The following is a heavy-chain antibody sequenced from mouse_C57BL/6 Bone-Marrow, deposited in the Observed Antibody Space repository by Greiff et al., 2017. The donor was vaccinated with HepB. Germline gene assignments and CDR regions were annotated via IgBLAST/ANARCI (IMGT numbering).Heavy chain of an antibody. CDR3: SGAWFAY. Sequence: QVQLQQSGAELARPGASVKLSCKASGYTFTSYGISWVKQRTGQGLEWIGEIYPRSGNTYYNEKFKGKATLTADKSSSTAYMELRSLTSEVSAVYFCSGAWFAYWGQGTLVTVSA. D-gene: IGHD3-1*01. CDR1: GYTFTSYG. CDR2: IYPRSGNT. V-gene: IGHV1-81*01. J-gene: IGHJ3*01.